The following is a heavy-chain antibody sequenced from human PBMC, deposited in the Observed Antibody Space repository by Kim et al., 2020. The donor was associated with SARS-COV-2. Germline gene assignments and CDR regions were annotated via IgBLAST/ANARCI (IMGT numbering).Heavy chain of an antibody. CDR1: GFTFSSYR. Sequence: GGSLRLSCAASGFTFSSYRMHWVRQAPGKGLEWVAVISYDGSNKYYADSVKGRFTISRDNSKNTLYLQMNSLRAEDTAVYYCAKALYQLLSADWFDPWGHGTLVTVSS. CDR2: ISYDGSNK. J-gene: IGHJ5*02. V-gene: IGHV3-30*18. D-gene: IGHD2-2*01. CDR3: AKALYQLLSADWFDP.